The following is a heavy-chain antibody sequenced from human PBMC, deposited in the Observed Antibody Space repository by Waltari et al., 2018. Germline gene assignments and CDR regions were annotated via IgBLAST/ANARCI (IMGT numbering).Heavy chain of an antibody. CDR3: ARGVIFGVVGN. D-gene: IGHD3-3*01. CDR2: INHSGST. Sequence: QVQLQQWGAGLLNPSETLSLTCAVYGGSFSGYYWSWIRQPPGKGLEWIGEINHSGSTNYNPSLKSRVTISVDTSKNQFSLKLSSVTAADTAVYYCARGVIFGVVGNWGQGTLVTVSS. J-gene: IGHJ4*02. CDR1: GGSFSGYY. V-gene: IGHV4-34*01.